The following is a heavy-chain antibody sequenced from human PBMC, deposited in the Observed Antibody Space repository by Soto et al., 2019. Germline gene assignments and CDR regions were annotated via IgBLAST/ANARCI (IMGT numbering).Heavy chain of an antibody. CDR1: GGSISSSSYY. D-gene: IGHD3-3*01. CDR3: AWAMYYGFWSGFDF. V-gene: IGHV4-39*01. CDR2: IYYSGST. Sequence: QLQLQESGPGLVKPSETLSLTCTVSGGSISSSSYYWGWIRQPPGKGLEWIGNIYYSGSTYYNPSLKSRVALSVDTSKNQFSLKRSSVTAADTAVYYCAWAMYYGFWSGFDFWGQGTLVTVSS. J-gene: IGHJ4*02.